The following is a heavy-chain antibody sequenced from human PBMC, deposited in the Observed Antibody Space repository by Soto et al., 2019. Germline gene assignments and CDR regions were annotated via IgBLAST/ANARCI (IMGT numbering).Heavy chain of an antibody. Sequence: VQLVESGGGVVQPGRSLRLSCAASGFTFSSYGMHWVRQAPGKGLEWVAVIWYDGSNKYYADSVKGRFTISRDNSKNTLYLQMNSLRAEDTAVYYCARDKSDERQWLEYYFDYWGQGTLVTVSS. D-gene: IGHD6-19*01. V-gene: IGHV3-33*01. CDR2: IWYDGSNK. J-gene: IGHJ4*02. CDR3: ARDKSDERQWLEYYFDY. CDR1: GFTFSSYG.